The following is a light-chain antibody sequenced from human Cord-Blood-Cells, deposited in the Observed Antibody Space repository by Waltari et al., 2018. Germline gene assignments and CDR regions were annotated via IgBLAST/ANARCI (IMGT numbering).Light chain of an antibody. Sequence: DIQMTQSPSSLSESVGDRLTITCRASQSISSYLNWYQQKPGKAPKLLIYATSSLHSGLPSMFSGSASGTDFTLIISSLQPEDCATYYCQQSYSTPRTFGQGTKLEIK. CDR2: ATS. CDR1: QSISSY. CDR3: QQSYSTPRT. V-gene: IGKV1-39*01. J-gene: IGKJ1*01.